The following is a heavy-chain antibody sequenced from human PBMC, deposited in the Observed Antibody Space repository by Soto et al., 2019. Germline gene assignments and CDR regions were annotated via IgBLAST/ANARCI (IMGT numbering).Heavy chain of an antibody. CDR3: ARGNPFNYAGFDV. D-gene: IGHD3-16*01. J-gene: IGHJ6*02. Sequence: ASVKVSCKASGYTFSDFDINWLRQAAGQGPEWMGWMNAKSGDTFSAQRLQGKFNMTWDTSLSTAYMEVGSLTSDAAAIYYCARGNPFNYAGFDVWGQGITVTVCS. CDR1: GYTFSDFD. V-gene: IGHV1-8*01. CDR2: MNAKSGDT.